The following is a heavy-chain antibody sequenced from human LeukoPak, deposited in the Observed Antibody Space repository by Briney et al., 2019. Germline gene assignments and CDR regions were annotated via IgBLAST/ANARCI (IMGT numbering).Heavy chain of an antibody. CDR3: ARDGYSSDAFDI. V-gene: IGHV1-69*05. Sequence: ASVKVSCKASGGTFSSYAISWVRQAPGQGLEWMGGIIPIFGTANYAQKFQGRVTITTDEPTSTAYMELSSLRSEDTAVYYCARDGYSSDAFDIWGQGTMVTVSS. CDR2: IIPIFGTA. D-gene: IGHD5-18*01. CDR1: GGTFSSYA. J-gene: IGHJ3*02.